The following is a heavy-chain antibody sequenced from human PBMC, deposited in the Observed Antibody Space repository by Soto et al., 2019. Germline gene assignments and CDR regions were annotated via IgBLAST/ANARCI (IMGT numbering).Heavy chain of an antibody. CDR3: ARSVAVAALDS. CDR2: ISYDGNKK. D-gene: IGHD6-19*01. CDR1: GFTFSSYS. V-gene: IGHV3-30*04. J-gene: IGHJ4*02. Sequence: GCSLRLSCPAAGFTFSSYSFHWVRQAPGKGLEWVAVISYDGNKKYYEDSVKGRFSISRDTSKNTLYLQMSSLRAEDTAVYYCARSVAVAALDSWGQGTLVTVSS.